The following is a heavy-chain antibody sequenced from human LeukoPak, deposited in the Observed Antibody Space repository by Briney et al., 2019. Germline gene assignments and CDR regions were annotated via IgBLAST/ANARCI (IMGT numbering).Heavy chain of an antibody. CDR1: GFTVSSNY. CDR3: ARDRGELGEPNWFDP. V-gene: IGHV3-66*01. J-gene: IGHJ5*02. Sequence: GGSLRLSCAASGFTVSSNYMSWVRQAPGKGLEWVSVIYSGGSTYYADSVKGRFTISRDNSKNTLYLQMNSLRAEDTAVCYCARDRGELGEPNWFDPWGQGTLVTVSS. D-gene: IGHD1-26*01. CDR2: IYSGGST.